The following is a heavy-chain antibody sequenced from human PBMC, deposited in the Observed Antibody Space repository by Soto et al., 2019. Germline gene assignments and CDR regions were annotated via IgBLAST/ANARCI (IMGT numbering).Heavy chain of an antibody. J-gene: IGHJ5*02. CDR3: ARVVGALGLWFDP. V-gene: IGHV1-18*01. D-gene: IGHD1-26*01. CDR1: VYTFTSYG. Sequence: QVQLVQSGAEGKKPGASVKVSCKASVYTFTSYGISWVRQAPGEGLEGMGRISAYNRNTNYAQQLQGIVTITTDTSTSTAYMELRSLRSDDTAVYYCARVVGALGLWFDPWGQGTLVTVSS. CDR2: ISAYNRNT.